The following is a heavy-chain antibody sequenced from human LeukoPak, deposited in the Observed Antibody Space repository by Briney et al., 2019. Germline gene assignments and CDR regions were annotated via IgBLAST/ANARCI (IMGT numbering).Heavy chain of an antibody. V-gene: IGHV3-49*04. CDR2: IRSKAYGGTT. D-gene: IGHD3-10*01. CDR1: GFTFGDYA. Sequence: GGSLRLSCTASGFTFGDYAMSWVRQAPGKGLEWVGFIRSKAYGGTTEYAASVKGRFTISRDDSKGIAYLQMNSLKTEDTAVYYCTLVRGVRVFDYWGQGTLVTVSS. J-gene: IGHJ4*02. CDR3: TLVRGVRVFDY.